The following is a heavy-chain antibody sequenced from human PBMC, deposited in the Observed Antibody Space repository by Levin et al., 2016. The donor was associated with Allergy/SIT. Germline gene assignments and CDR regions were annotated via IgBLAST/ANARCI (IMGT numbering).Heavy chain of an antibody. D-gene: IGHD3-22*01. V-gene: IGHV1-69*01. Sequence: WVRQAPGQGLEWMGGIIPIFGTANYAQKFQGRVTITADESTSTAYMELSSLRSEDTAVYYCARADDSSGYYYFTGSDYWGQGTLVTVSS. CDR3: ARADDSSGYYYFTGSDY. J-gene: IGHJ4*02. CDR2: IIPIFGTA.